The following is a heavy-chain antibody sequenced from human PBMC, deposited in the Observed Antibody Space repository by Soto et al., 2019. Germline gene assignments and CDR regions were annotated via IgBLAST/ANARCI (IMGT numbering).Heavy chain of an antibody. CDR3: ARDCGEQPSRHYHHYMDV. J-gene: IGHJ6*03. Sequence: EVQLVESGGGLVKPGGSLRLSCAASGFTFSSYSMNWVRQAPGKGLEWVSSISSSSSYIYYADSVKGRFTISSDNAKNSVEPQMNRRTAEDTAVYYCARDCGEQPSRHYHHYMDVWGKGTTVTASS. CDR1: GFTFSSYS. V-gene: IGHV3-21*01. D-gene: IGHD3-10*01. CDR2: ISSSSSYI.